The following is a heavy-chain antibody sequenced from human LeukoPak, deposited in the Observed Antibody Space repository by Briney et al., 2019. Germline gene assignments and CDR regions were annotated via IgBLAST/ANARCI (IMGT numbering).Heavy chain of an antibody. CDR3: ARDFGYCSSTSCYAGLYYYYYGMDV. J-gene: IGHJ6*02. CDR2: ISSSSSYI. Sequence: GGSLRLSCAASGFTFSSYSMNWVRQAPGKGLEWVSSISSSSSYIYYADSVKGRFTISRDNAKNSLYLQMNSLRAEDTAVYYCARDFGYCSSTSCYAGLYYYYYGMDVWGQGTTVTVSS. V-gene: IGHV3-21*01. D-gene: IGHD2-2*03. CDR1: GFTFSSYS.